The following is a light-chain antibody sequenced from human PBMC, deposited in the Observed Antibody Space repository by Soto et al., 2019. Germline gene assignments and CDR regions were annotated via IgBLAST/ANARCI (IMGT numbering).Light chain of an antibody. CDR3: QQDGSSPVT. CDR1: QSVSSSY. J-gene: IGKJ4*01. V-gene: IGKV3-20*01. CDR2: GAS. Sequence: EIVLTQSPGTLSLSPGERATLSCRASQSVSSSYLAWYQQKPGQAPRLLIDGASSRATGIPDRFSGSGSGTDFTLTISRLEPEDGAVYYCQQDGSSPVTFGGGTKVEIK.